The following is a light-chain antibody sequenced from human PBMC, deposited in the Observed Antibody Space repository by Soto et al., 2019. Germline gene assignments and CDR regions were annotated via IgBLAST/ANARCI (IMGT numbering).Light chain of an antibody. CDR3: QQSETYPLT. V-gene: IGKV1-33*01. CDR1: QDINNY. J-gene: IGKJ5*01. Sequence: DIQLTQSPSSLSASVGDRVTITCQASQDINNYLNWYQQKPGKAPELLIYDASDLEVGVPSRFSGSGSGTEFTLTISSLQPGDFATYYCQQSETYPLTFGQGTRLEIK. CDR2: DAS.